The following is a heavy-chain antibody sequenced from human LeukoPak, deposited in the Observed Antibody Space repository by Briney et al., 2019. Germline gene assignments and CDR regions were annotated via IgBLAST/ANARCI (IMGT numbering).Heavy chain of an antibody. Sequence: VSVKVSCKASGYTFTSYGISWVRQAPGQGLEWMGRINPNNGDTNYAQKFQGRVTMTRDTSVSTAYMELSRLRSDDTAVYYCARLPNYYDSTGSFDYWGQGTLVTVSS. J-gene: IGHJ4*02. V-gene: IGHV1-2*06. D-gene: IGHD3-22*01. CDR1: GYTFTSYG. CDR3: ARLPNYYDSTGSFDY. CDR2: INPNNGDT.